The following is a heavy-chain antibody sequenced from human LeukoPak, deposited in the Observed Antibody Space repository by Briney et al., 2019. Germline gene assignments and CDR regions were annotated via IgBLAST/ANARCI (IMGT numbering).Heavy chain of an antibody. J-gene: IGHJ5*02. D-gene: IGHD6-13*01. V-gene: IGHV3-66*01. CDR3: TRDPPAVAINTYA. CDR1: GFTFSSYA. CDR2: IYSGGET. Sequence: GGSLRLSCAASGFTFSSYAMSWVRQAPGKGLEWVSLIYSGGETSYADSVKGRFSISRDNSKNTLYLQMNSLRVEDTAVYYCTRDPPAVAINTYAWGQGTLVTVSS.